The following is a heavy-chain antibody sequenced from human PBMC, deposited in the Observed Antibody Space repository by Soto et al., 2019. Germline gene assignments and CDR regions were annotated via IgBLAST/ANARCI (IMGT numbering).Heavy chain of an antibody. CDR2: ISGSGGST. CDR1: GFTFSSYA. V-gene: IGHV3-23*01. J-gene: IGHJ4*02. Sequence: PGGSLRLSCAASGFTFSSYAMSWVRQAPGKGLEWVSAISGSGGSTYYADSVKGRFTISRDNSKNTLYLQMNSLRAEDTAVYYCAKADSYWLRNPLGYWGQGTLVTVSS. CDR3: AKADSYWLRNPLGY. D-gene: IGHD5-12*01.